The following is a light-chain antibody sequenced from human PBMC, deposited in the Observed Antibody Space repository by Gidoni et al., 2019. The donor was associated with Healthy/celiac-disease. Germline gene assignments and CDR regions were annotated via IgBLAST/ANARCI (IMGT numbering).Light chain of an antibody. Sequence: DIQMTQSPSSLSASVGDRVTITCRASQGISNYLAWYQQKPGKVPKLLIYAASTLQSGVPSLFSGSGSWTDFTLTISSLQPDDVATYYCQKYNSAPRVTFGPGTKVDIK. CDR1: QGISNY. V-gene: IGKV1-27*01. CDR2: AAS. CDR3: QKYNSAPRVT. J-gene: IGKJ3*01.